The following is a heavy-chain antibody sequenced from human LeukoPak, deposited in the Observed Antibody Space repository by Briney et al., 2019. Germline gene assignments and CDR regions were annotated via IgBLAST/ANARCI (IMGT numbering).Heavy chain of an antibody. J-gene: IGHJ3*02. D-gene: IGHD3-16*01. CDR2: IWYDGTHI. CDR1: GFTFSSSG. CDR3: AKDLGEVRYAFDI. Sequence: PGGSLRLSCAASGFTFSSSGMHWVRQAPDKGLEWVAIIWYDGTHIHYSDSVKGRFTISRGNSKNTLYMQMNSLRAEDTAVYYGAKDLGEVRYAFDIWGQGTMVTVSS. V-gene: IGHV3-30*02.